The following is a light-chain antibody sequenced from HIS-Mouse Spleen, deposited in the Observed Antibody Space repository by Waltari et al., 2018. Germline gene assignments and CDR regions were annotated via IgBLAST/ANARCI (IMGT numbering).Light chain of an antibody. V-gene: IGLV1-51*01. J-gene: IGLJ2*01. CDR1: SPTIGNNY. CDR2: DNN. Sequence: QSVLTQPPSVSAAPGQKVTISCSGSSPTIGNNYVIWYQQPPGTAPKLLIYDNNKRPSGIPDRFSGSKSGTSATLGITGLQTGDEADYYCGTWDSSLSAVVFGGGTKLTVL. CDR3: GTWDSSLSAVV.